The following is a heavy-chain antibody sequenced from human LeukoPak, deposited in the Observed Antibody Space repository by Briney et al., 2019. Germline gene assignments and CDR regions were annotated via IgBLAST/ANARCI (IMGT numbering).Heavy chain of an antibody. CDR3: ARAHYDSSGYYVDY. J-gene: IGHJ4*02. V-gene: IGHV3-48*01. Sequence: GGSLRLSCAASGFTFNTYTMNWVRQAPGKGLEWVSYISGSSGIIDYADSVKGRFTISRDNSKNTLYLQMNSLRAEDTAVYYCARAHYDSSGYYVDYWGQGTLVTVSS. CDR1: GFTFNTYT. CDR2: ISGSSGII. D-gene: IGHD3-22*01.